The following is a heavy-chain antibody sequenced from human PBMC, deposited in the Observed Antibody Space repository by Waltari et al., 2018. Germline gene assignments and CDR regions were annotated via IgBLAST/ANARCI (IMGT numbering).Heavy chain of an antibody. D-gene: IGHD2-15*01. CDR2: VHDSGKT. J-gene: IGHJ4*02. CDR3: ARDRGRGLYLDT. CDR1: NW. V-gene: IGHV4-4*02. Sequence: NWWNWGRQSPGTGREWIGQVHDSGKTNYNPSFAGRVTVSLDTSTYHVALKMTSATAADTALYYCARDRGRGLYLDTWGQGILVTVSP.